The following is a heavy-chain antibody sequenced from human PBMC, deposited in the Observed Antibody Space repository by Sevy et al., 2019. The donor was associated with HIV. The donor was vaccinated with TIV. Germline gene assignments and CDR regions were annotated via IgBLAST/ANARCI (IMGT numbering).Heavy chain of an antibody. D-gene: IGHD2-21*02. CDR3: ARGVAYCVGDCYSQFDY. J-gene: IGHJ4*02. CDR2: IYYSGST. CDR1: GGSVSSGSYY. V-gene: IGHV4-61*01. Sequence: SETLSLTCTVSGGSVSSGSYYWSWIRQPPGKGLEWIGYIYYSGSTNYNPSLKSRVTISVDTSKNQFSLKLSSVTAADTAVYYCARGVAYCVGDCYSQFDYWGQGTLVTVSS.